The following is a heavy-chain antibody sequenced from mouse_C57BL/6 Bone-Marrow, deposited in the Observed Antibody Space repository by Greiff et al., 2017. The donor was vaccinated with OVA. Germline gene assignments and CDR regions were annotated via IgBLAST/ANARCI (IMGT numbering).Heavy chain of an antibody. CDR2: IDPENGDT. Sequence: EVKVVESGAELVRPGASVKLSCTASGFNIKDDYMHWVKQRPEQGLEWIGWIDPENGDTEYASKFQGKATITADTSSNTAYLQLSSLTSEDTAVYYCTLAWFAYWGQGTLVTVSA. V-gene: IGHV14-4*01. CDR3: TLAWFAY. CDR1: GFNIKDDY. J-gene: IGHJ3*01.